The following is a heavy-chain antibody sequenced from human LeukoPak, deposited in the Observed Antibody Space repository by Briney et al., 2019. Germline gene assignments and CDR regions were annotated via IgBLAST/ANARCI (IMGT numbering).Heavy chain of an antibody. V-gene: IGHV3-23*01. CDR3: ASGGAPAGY. Sequence: GGSLRLSCAASGFTFSSYAMSWVRQAPGKGLEWVSSISNSSGSTYYADSVKGRFTISRDNSKNTLYLQMNSVRAEDTAVYYCASGGAPAGYWGQGTLVTVSS. J-gene: IGHJ4*02. CDR2: ISNSSGST. D-gene: IGHD6-25*01. CDR1: GFTFSSYA.